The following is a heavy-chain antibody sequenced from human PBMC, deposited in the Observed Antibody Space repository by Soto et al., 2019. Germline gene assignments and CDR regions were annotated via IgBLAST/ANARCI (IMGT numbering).Heavy chain of an antibody. CDR2: INAGNGNT. J-gene: IGHJ4*02. CDR1: GYTFTGYA. D-gene: IGHD6-19*01. CDR3: ARAVELAADFDY. V-gene: IGHV1-3*01. Sequence: QVQLVQSGAEVKKPGASVKVSCKASGYTFTGYAMHWVRQAPGQRLEWMGWINAGNGNTKYSQKLQGRVTITRDTSASTAYIELSSLSSEDTAVYYCARAVELAADFDYWGQGTQVTVSS.